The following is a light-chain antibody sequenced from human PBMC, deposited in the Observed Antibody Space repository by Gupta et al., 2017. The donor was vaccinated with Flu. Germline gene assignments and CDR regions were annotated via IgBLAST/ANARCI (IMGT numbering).Light chain of an antibody. CDR1: SSNIGSNT. CDR3: ATWDDSLNGWV. J-gene: IGLJ3*02. Sequence: RVASSCSGSSSNIGSNTVNWYRQLPGTAPKLLIYSDIQRPSGVPDRFSGSKSGTSASLAISGLQSEDEADYYCATWDDSLNGWVFGGGTKLTVL. CDR2: SDI. V-gene: IGLV1-44*01.